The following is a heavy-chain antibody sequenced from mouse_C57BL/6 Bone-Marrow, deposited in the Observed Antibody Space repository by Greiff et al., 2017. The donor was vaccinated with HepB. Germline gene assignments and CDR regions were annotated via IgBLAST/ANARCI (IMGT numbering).Heavy chain of an antibody. CDR1: GFNIKDYY. D-gene: IGHD2-5*01. J-gene: IGHJ3*01. CDR2: IDPEDGET. Sequence: VQLQQSGAELVKPGASVKLSCTASGFNIKDYYIHWVKQRTEQGLEWIGRIDPEDGETKYAPKFQGKATITADTSSNTAYLQLSSLTSEDTAVYYCARGAYYSNYWFAYWGQGTLVTVSA. CDR3: ARGAYYSNYWFAY. V-gene: IGHV14-2*01.